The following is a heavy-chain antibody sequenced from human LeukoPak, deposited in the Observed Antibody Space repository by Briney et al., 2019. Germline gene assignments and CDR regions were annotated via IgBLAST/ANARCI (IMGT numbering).Heavy chain of an antibody. CDR1: GYTFTGYY. Sequence: ASVKVSCKASGYTFTGYYMHWVRQAPGQGLEWMGWINPNSGGTNYAQKFQGRVTMTRDTSISTAYMELTSLTPDDTAVYYCVRDFDWGPDYWGQGTLVTVSS. D-gene: IGHD3-9*01. CDR3: VRDFDWGPDY. J-gene: IGHJ4*02. CDR2: INPNSGGT. V-gene: IGHV1-2*02.